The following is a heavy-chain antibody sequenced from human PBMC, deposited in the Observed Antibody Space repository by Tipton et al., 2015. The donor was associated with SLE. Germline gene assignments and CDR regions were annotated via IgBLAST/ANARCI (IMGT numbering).Heavy chain of an antibody. D-gene: IGHD1-26*01. CDR2: IYSGGST. V-gene: IGHV3-23*03. CDR1: GFTFSSYA. J-gene: IGHJ4*02. CDR3: ASSPAWELPYYFDY. Sequence: SLRLSCAASGFTFSSYAMSWVRQAPGRGLEWVSVIYSGGSTYYADSVKGRFTISRDNSKNTLYLQMNSLRAEDTAVYYCASSPAWELPYYFDYWGQGTVVAVSP.